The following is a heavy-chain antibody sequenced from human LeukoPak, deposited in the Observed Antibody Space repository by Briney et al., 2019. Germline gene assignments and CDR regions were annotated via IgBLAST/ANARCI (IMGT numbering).Heavy chain of an antibody. V-gene: IGHV4-61*02. CDR1: GGSISSSSYY. CDR2: IYTSGST. CDR3: ARGTGTFDY. D-gene: IGHD3/OR15-3a*01. Sequence: SETLSLTCIVSGGSISSSSYYWSWIRQPAGKGLEWIGRIYTSGSTNYNPSLKSRVTMSVDTSKNQFSLKLSSVTAADTAVYYCARGTGTFDYWGQGTLVTVSS. J-gene: IGHJ4*02.